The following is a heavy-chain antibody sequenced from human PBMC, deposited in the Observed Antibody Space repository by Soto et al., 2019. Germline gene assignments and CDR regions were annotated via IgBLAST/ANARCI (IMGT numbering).Heavy chain of an antibody. Sequence: SETLSLTCTVSGGSVSSGSYYWSWIRQPPGKGLEWIGYIYYSGSTNYNPSLKSRVTISVDTSKNQFSLKLSSVTAADTAVYYCARVRKGYCSSTSCYVRSGVYYYYMDVWGKGTTVTVSS. V-gene: IGHV4-61*01. CDR3: ARVRKGYCSSTSCYVRSGVYYYYMDV. D-gene: IGHD2-2*01. CDR2: IYYSGST. CDR1: GGSVSSGSYY. J-gene: IGHJ6*03.